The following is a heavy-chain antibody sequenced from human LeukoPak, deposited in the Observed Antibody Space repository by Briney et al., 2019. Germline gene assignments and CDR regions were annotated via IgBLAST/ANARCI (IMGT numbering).Heavy chain of an antibody. CDR3: AKDVGGYYGSGNYYN. Sequence: PGGSLRLSCATSGFTFSSYAMSWVRQAPGKGLEWVSVISGSGDNTYYADSVKGRFTISRDNSKNTLYLQMNSLRAEDTAVYYCAKDVGGYYGSGNYYNWGQGTLVTVSS. CDR1: GFTFSSYA. J-gene: IGHJ4*02. V-gene: IGHV3-23*01. CDR2: ISGSGDNT. D-gene: IGHD3-10*01.